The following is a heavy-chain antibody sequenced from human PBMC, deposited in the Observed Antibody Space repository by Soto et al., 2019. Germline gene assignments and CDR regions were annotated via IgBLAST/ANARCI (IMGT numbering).Heavy chain of an antibody. J-gene: IGHJ6*04. CDR1: GFTFDDYA. D-gene: IGHD2-8*01. CDR2: ISWNSGSI. V-gene: IGHV3-9*01. Sequence: PGGSLRLSCAASGFTFDDYAMHWVRQAPGKGLEWVSGISWNSGSIGYADSVKGRFTISRDNAKNSLYLQMNSLRAEDTALYYCAKVKRGTYAISSWGKGTTVTVSS. CDR3: AKVKRGTYAISS.